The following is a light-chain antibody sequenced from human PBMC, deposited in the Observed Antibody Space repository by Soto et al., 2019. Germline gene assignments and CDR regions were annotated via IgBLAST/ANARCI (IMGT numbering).Light chain of an antibody. J-gene: IGKJ2*01. CDR3: QQYNNWPDT. Sequence: EIVMTQSPATLSVSPGERATLSCRASQSISSNLAWYQQKRGQAPRLLIYGASTRATGIPARFSGSGSGTDFTLNISSLQSEDFAVYYCQQYNNWPDTFGQGTKLESK. CDR2: GAS. V-gene: IGKV3-15*01. CDR1: QSISSN.